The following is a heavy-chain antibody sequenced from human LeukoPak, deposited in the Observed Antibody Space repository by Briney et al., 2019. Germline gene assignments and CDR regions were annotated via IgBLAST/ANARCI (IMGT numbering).Heavy chain of an antibody. Sequence: SVKLSCKGSGGTFSSYAISWVRQATGQGVERMGGIIPILSTAYYPHIFQGRVTITADYSTSTAFMQLSSLRAEDTAVYYCTRDRSRAEEYGGNSPYAFYIWGQGTIVSFSS. CDR3: TRDRSRAEEYGGNSPYAFYI. CDR1: GGTFSSYA. D-gene: IGHD4-23*01. V-gene: IGHV1-69*01. J-gene: IGHJ3*02. CDR2: IIPILSTA.